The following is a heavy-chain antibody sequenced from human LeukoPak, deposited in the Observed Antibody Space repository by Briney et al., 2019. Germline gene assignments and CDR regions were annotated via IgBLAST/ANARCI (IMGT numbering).Heavy chain of an antibody. V-gene: IGHV3-11*04. J-gene: IGHJ4*02. CDR3: AKLSSGGNSYFDY. CDR2: INTSGDTI. CDR1: GFAFNDYY. D-gene: IGHD4-23*01. Sequence: PGGSLRLSCAASGFAFNDYYMTWIRQAPGKGLEWLSYINTSGDTIYYADSVKGRFTISRDSAKKSLYLQMNSLRADDTAVYYCAKLSSGGNSYFDYWGQGTLVTVSS.